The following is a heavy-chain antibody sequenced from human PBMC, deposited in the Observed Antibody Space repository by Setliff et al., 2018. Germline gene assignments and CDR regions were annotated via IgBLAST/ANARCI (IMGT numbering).Heavy chain of an antibody. D-gene: IGHD5-12*01. CDR1: GFSITNGYY. CDR3: AILGGLLVATMPFDY. Sequence: SETLSLTCAVSGFSITNGYYWGWIRQSPGKGLEWIGNIFQSGITFYNPSLKSRVTMSLDTSQNQFSLKLRSVTAADTAVYFCAILGGLLVATMPFDYWGQGTLVTVSS. CDR2: IFQSGIT. V-gene: IGHV4-38-2*01. J-gene: IGHJ4*02.